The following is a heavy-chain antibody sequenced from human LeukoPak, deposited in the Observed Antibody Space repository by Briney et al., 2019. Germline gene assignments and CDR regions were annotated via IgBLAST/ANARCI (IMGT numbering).Heavy chain of an antibody. V-gene: IGHV4-61*02. CDR3: ARAKRVVIALGAFDI. D-gene: IGHD2-21*01. Sequence: SQTLSLTCTVSGGSISSGSYYWSWIRQPAGKGLEWIGRIYTSGSTNYNPSLKSRVTMSVDTSKNQFSLKLSSVTAADTAVYYCARAKRVVIALGAFDIWGQGTMVTVSS. J-gene: IGHJ3*02. CDR2: IYTSGST. CDR1: GGSISSGSYY.